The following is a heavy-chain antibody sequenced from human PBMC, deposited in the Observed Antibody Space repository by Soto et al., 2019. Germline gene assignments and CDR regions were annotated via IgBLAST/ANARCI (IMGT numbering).Heavy chain of an antibody. V-gene: IGHV4-39*01. CDR3: ATHTRNQFDP. Sequence: SETLSLTCTVSGDSMTSSSYYWGWIRQPPGKGLEWIGSIYYSERTSYNSGSAYYSPSLKSRVPISGDTSKGQVSLKLSSVTAADTAVYYCATHTRNQFDPWGQGTLVTVSS. CDR2: IYYSERTSYNSGSA. J-gene: IGHJ5*02. CDR1: GDSMTSSSYY.